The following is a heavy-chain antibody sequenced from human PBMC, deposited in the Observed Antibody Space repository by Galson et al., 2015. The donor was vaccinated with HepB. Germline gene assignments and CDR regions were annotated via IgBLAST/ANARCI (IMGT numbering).Heavy chain of an antibody. V-gene: IGHV3-30-3*01. CDR1: GFTFSSYA. CDR3: ARDQNGSGLLWFGELLSGANDY. Sequence: SLRLSCAASGFTFSSYAMHWVRQAPGKGLEWVAVISYDGSNKYYADSVKGRFTISRDNSKNTLYLQMNSLRAEDTAVYYCARDQNGSGLLWFGELLSGANDYWGQGTLVTVSS. J-gene: IGHJ4*02. D-gene: IGHD3-10*01. CDR2: ISYDGSNK.